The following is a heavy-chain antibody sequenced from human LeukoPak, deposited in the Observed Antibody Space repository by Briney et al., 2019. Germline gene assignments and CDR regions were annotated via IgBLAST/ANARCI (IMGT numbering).Heavy chain of an antibody. CDR2: ISYDGSNK. D-gene: IGHD2-2*01. Sequence: GGSLRLSCAASGFTFSSYGMHWVRQAPGKGLEWVAVISYDGSNKYYADSVKGRFTISRDNSKNTLYLQMNSLRAEDTAVYYCAKDRVSYCSSTSCPGDYWGQGTLVTVSS. CDR1: GFTFSSYG. CDR3: AKDRVSYCSSTSCPGDY. V-gene: IGHV3-30*18. J-gene: IGHJ4*02.